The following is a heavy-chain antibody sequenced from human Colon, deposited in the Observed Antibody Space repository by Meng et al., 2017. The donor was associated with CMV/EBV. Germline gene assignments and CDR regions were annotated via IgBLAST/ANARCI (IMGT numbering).Heavy chain of an antibody. CDR2: IKQDGGEK. J-gene: IGHJ4*02. Sequence: GESLKISCAASGFTFNSYWMSWVRQAPGKGLEWVANIKQDGGEKYYVDSVKGRFTISRDNAKNSLYLQMNSLRAEDTAVYYCAAYDSSAKSYDFRGQGTLVTVSS. CDR3: AAYDSSAKSYDF. V-gene: IGHV3-7*01. CDR1: GFTFNSYW. D-gene: IGHD3-22*01.